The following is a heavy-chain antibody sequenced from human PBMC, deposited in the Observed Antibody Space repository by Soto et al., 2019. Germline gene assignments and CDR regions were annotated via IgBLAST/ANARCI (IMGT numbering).Heavy chain of an antibody. V-gene: IGHV4-39*01. D-gene: IGHD3-22*01. Sequence: QVELQESGPGLVKASETLSLTCTVSGGSISSSSYYWGWIRQPPGKGLEWIGSIYYSGSTYYNPSLKSRITTSVDTSKNQFSLKLSSVTGTDTAVYYCARLLHDSRGYYYFDYWGRGTLVTVSS. J-gene: IGHJ4*02. CDR2: IYYSGST. CDR1: GGSISSSSYY. CDR3: ARLLHDSRGYYYFDY.